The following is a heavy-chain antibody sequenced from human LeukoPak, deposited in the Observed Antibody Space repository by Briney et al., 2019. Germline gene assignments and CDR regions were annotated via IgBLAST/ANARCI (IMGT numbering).Heavy chain of an antibody. CDR2: INPNSGGT. D-gene: IGHD2-15*01. V-gene: IGHV1-2*06. CDR1: GYTFTGYY. J-gene: IGHJ5*02. Sequence: SXXVSCKAAGYTFTGYYMFWVRQAPGQGLEWMGRINPNSGGTNYAQKFQGRVTMTRDTSISTAYMELSRLRSDDTAVYYCARGYCSGGSCYSVENWFDPWGQGTLVTVSS. CDR3: ARGYCSGGSCYSVENWFDP.